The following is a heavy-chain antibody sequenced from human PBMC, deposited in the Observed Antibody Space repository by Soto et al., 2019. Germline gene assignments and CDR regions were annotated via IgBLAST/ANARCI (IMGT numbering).Heavy chain of an antibody. V-gene: IGHV1-46*01. D-gene: IGHD5-12*01. J-gene: IGHJ6*02. Sequence: ASVKVSCKASGYTFTSYYMHWARQAPGQGLEWMGIINPSGGSTSYAQKFQGRVTMTRDTSTSTVYMELSSLRSEDTAVYYCARGERRDGYNGGMDVWGQGTTVTVSS. CDR3: ARGERRDGYNGGMDV. CDR1: GYTFTSYY. CDR2: INPSGGST.